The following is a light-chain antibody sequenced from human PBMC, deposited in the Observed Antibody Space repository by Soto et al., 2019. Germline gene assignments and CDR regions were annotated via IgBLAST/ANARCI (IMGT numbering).Light chain of an antibody. V-gene: IGLV3-25*03. CDR3: QSADSSGTPE. CDR2: KDS. J-gene: IGLJ1*01. Sequence: SYELTQPPSVSVSPGQTARITCSGDALPKQYAYWYQQKPGQAPVLVIYKDSERPSGIPERFSGSSSGTTVTLTISGVQAEDEADYYCQSADSSGTPEFGTGTKLTVL. CDR1: ALPKQY.